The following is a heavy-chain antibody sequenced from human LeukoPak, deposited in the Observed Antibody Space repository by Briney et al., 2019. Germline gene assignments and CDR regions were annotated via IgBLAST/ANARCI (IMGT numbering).Heavy chain of an antibody. CDR2: IYYSGST. D-gene: IGHD6-6*01. CDR1: GGSITSTIYY. Sequence: SETLSLTCTVSGGSITSTIYYWDWIRQSPGKGLEWIGHIYYSGSTYYNPSLKSRITISVDTSKNQFSLKLSSVTAADTAVYYCARDNEDYSSSDAFDVWGQGTMVTVSS. V-gene: IGHV4-39*02. CDR3: ARDNEDYSSSDAFDV. J-gene: IGHJ3*01.